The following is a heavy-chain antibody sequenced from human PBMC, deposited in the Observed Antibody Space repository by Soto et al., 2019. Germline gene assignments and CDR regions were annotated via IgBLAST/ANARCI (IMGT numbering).Heavy chain of an antibody. CDR1: GFTFSSYS. V-gene: IGHV3-48*01. D-gene: IGHD3-10*01. J-gene: IGHJ4*02. Sequence: GGSLRLSCAASGFTFSSYSMNWVRQAPGKGLEWVSYISSSSSTIYYADSVKGRFTISRDNAKNSLYLQMNSLRAEDTAVYYCARDQFSLGGAGGVYYFDYWGQGTLVTVSS. CDR2: ISSSSSTI. CDR3: ARDQFSLGGAGGVYYFDY.